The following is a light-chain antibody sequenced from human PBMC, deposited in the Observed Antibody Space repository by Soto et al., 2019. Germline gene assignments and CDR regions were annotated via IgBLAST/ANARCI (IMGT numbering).Light chain of an antibody. J-gene: IGKJ5*01. CDR1: QSVSSN. CDR2: GVS. CDR3: QQYSNWPPIT. V-gene: IGKV3-15*01. Sequence: EIVMTQSPATLSVSPGERATLSCRASQSVSSNLAWYQQKPGQAPRLLIYGVSTRATGIPARFSGSGSGTDFTLTISSLQSEDFAVYYCQQYSNWPPITFGQGTRLEIK.